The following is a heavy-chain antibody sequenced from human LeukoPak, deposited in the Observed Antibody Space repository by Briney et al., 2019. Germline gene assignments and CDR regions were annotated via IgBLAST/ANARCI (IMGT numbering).Heavy chain of an antibody. V-gene: IGHV3-74*01. Sequence: GGSLRLSCAASGFTFSSSAMSWVRQAPGKGLEWVSRINSDGSSTSYADSVKGRFTISRDNAKNTLYLQMNSLRAEDTAVYYCASDSSSWYSSGPFDYWGQGTLVTVSS. D-gene: IGHD6-13*01. CDR2: INSDGSST. J-gene: IGHJ4*02. CDR1: GFTFSSSA. CDR3: ASDSSSWYSSGPFDY.